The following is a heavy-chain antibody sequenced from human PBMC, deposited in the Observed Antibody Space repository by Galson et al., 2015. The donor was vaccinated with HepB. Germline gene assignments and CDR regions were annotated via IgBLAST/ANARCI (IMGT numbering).Heavy chain of an antibody. CDR3: ARGPGQQQLSYYYYGMDV. D-gene: IGHD6-13*01. Sequence: SVKVSCKASGYAFTGYYMHWVRQAPGQGLEWMGWINPNSGGTNYAQKFQGRVTMTRDTSISTAYMELSRLRSDDTAVYYCARGPGQQQLSYYYYGMDVWGQGTTVTVSS. V-gene: IGHV1-2*02. CDR2: INPNSGGT. J-gene: IGHJ6*02. CDR1: GYAFTGYY.